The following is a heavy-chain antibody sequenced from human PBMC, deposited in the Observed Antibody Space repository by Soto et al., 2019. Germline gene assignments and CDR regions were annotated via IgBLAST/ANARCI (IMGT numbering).Heavy chain of an antibody. Sequence: PSETLSLTCAVYGGSSSSLSRSWIRQPPGKGLEWIGEIPPGGSPNYNPSLKSRVTISGDASKNRFSLELSSLTAADTAVYYCATYDVGTIIQDYWGQGTLVTVSS. D-gene: IGHD2-21*02. CDR3: ATYDVGTIIQDY. V-gene: IGHV4-34*01. J-gene: IGHJ4*02. CDR2: IPPGGSP. CDR1: GGSSSSLS.